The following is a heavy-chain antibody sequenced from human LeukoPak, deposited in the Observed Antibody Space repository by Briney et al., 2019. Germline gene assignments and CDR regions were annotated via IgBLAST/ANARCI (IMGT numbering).Heavy chain of an antibody. CDR2: ISGSGGST. Sequence: GGSLRLSCAASGFTFSSYSMSWVRHAPGKGLEWVSAISGSGGSTYYADSVKGRFTISRDNSKNTLYLQMNSVRAEDTAVYYCARRPYSGSYGYLDYWGQGSLVSVSS. V-gene: IGHV3-23*01. CDR3: ARRPYSGSYGYLDY. J-gene: IGHJ4*02. CDR1: GFTFSSYS. D-gene: IGHD1-26*01.